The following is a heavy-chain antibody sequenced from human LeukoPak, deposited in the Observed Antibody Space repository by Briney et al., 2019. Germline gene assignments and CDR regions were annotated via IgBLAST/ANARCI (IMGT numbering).Heavy chain of an antibody. J-gene: IGHJ4*02. CDR3: ARHYGSGNFDY. V-gene: IGHV3-23*01. Sequence: PGGSLRLSCAASGFTFSSYWMTWVRQAPGKGLEWVSAISGSGGNTYYADSVKGRFTISRDNSKNTLYLQMNSLRAEDTAVYYCARHYGSGNFDYWGQGTLVTVSS. CDR2: ISGSGGNT. D-gene: IGHD3-10*01. CDR1: GFTFSSYW.